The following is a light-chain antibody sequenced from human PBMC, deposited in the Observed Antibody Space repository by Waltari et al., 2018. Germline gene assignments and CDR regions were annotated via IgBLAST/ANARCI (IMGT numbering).Light chain of an antibody. CDR2: NVN. CDR1: STDIGGYDY. V-gene: IGLV2-14*01. Sequence: QSALTQPASVSGSPGQSITISCTGSSTDIGGYDYVPWYRQEPGKGPKLIIHNVNKRPSGVSDRFSGSKSGNTASLTISGLQAEDEAHYFCNSYTSRSTMIFGGGTTLTV. CDR3: NSYTSRSTMI. J-gene: IGLJ2*01.